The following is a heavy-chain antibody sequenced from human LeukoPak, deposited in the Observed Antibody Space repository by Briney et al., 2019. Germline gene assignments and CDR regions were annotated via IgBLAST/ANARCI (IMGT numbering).Heavy chain of an antibody. J-gene: IGHJ4*02. Sequence: GGSLRLSCAASGFTFSSYAMSWVRQAPGKGLEWVSGVSGSGGSTYYADSVKDRFTISRDNSKNTLYLQMNSLRAEDTAVYYCAKDLDIVATITGNWGQGTLVTVSS. CDR2: VSGSGGST. CDR3: AKDLDIVATITGN. D-gene: IGHD5-12*01. V-gene: IGHV3-23*01. CDR1: GFTFSSYA.